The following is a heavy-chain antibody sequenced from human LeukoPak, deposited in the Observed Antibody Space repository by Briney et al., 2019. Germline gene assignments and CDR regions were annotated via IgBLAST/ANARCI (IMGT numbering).Heavy chain of an antibody. CDR1: GFTFSSYS. D-gene: IGHD1-26*01. J-gene: IGHJ6*03. Sequence: GGSLRLSCAASGFTFSSYSMNWVRQAPGKGLEWVSSISTSSIYIYYADSVKGRFTISRDNARNSLYLQMNSLRAEDTAVYYCARELGGGSRYYYYYMDVWGKGTTVTVS. CDR2: ISTSSIYI. CDR3: ARELGGGSRYYYYYMDV. V-gene: IGHV3-21*01.